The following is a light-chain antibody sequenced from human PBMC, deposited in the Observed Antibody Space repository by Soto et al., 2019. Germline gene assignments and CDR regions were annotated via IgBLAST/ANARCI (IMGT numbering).Light chain of an antibody. J-gene: IGLJ1*01. CDR2: DVS. CDR3: SSYTYSSSNYV. CDR1: SSDVGGYNY. Sequence: QSVLTQPASVSGSPGQSITISCTGTSSDVGGYNYVSWYQQHPGKAPKLMIYDVSNRPSGVSYRFSGSKSGNTASLTISGLQAEDEADYYCSSYTYSSSNYVFGTGTKVTVL. V-gene: IGLV2-14*01.